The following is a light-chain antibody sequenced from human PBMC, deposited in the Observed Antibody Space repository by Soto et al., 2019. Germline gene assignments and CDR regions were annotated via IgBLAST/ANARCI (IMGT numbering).Light chain of an antibody. Sequence: EIVWTQSPGTLSLSPGERATLSCRASQSVSRNSLAWYQQKPGQAPRLLIYGASSRATDIPDRFSGSGSGTDFTLIVSRLEPEDFAVYFCQQYGTSPPTFGPGTKVDIK. J-gene: IGKJ3*01. CDR3: QQYGTSPPT. V-gene: IGKV3-20*01. CDR1: QSVSRNS. CDR2: GAS.